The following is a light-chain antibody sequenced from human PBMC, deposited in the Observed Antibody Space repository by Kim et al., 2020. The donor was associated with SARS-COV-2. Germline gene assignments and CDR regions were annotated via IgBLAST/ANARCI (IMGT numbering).Light chain of an antibody. Sequence: QSVLTQPPSASGTPGQRVTISCSGSSSNIGSNTVSWYQQVPGTAPKLLMYGSNHRPSGVPDRFSGSKSGTSASLAISGFQSEDEADYYCAAWDDSLNGLWVFGGGTQLTVL. CDR1: SSNIGSNT. CDR2: GSN. V-gene: IGLV1-44*01. CDR3: AAWDDSLNGLWV. J-gene: IGLJ3*02.